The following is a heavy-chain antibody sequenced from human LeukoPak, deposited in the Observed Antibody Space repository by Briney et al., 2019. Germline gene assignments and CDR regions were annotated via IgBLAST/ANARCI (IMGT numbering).Heavy chain of an antibody. CDR3: ARERTDPAAGHRVFDY. V-gene: IGHV3-30-3*01. D-gene: IGHD6-13*01. J-gene: IGHJ4*02. CDR2: ISYDGSNK. Sequence: PGRSLRLSCAASGFTFSSYAMHWVRQAPGKGLEWVAVISYDGSNKYYADSVKGRFTISRDNSKNTLYLQMNSLRAEDTAVYYCARERTDPAAGHRVFDYWAREPWSPSPQ. CDR1: GFTFSSYA.